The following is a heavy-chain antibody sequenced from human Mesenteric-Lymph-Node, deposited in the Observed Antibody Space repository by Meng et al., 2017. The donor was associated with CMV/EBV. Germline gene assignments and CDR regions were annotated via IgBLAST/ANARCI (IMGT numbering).Heavy chain of an antibody. CDR3: ATGRGFGSGNPYYFDY. D-gene: IGHD3-10*01. V-gene: IGHV4-59*01. Sequence: GSLSLTCTVSGGSMNGYYWNWIRQTPGKGLDWIGFIYYSGRTNYSPSLDSRVNISVDSSNSQVSLRLTSVTAADTAVYYCATGRGFGSGNPYYFDYWGQGALVTVSS. CDR2: IYYSGRT. CDR1: GGSMNGYY. J-gene: IGHJ4*02.